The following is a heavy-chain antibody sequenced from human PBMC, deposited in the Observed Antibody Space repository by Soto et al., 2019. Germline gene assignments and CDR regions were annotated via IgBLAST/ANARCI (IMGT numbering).Heavy chain of an antibody. Sequence: GGSLRLSCAASGFTFSSYSMNWVRQAPGKGLEWVSYISSSSSTIYYADSVKGRFTISRDNAKNSLYLQMNSLRDEDTAVYYCAREGFRLGELSPYYYYYGMDVWGQGTTVTVSS. CDR3: AREGFRLGELSPYYYYYGMDV. V-gene: IGHV3-48*02. J-gene: IGHJ6*02. CDR2: ISSSSSTI. CDR1: GFTFSSYS. D-gene: IGHD3-16*02.